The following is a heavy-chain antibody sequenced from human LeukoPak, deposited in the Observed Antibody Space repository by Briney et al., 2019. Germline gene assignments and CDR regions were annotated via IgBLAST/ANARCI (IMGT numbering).Heavy chain of an antibody. J-gene: IGHJ4*02. D-gene: IGHD2-21*02. CDR2: ISAYNGNT. CDR3: ARVYCGSDCYPYFDY. CDR1: GYTFTSYG. V-gene: IGHV1-18*01. Sequence: ASVKVSCKASGYTFTSYGISWVRQAPGQGLEWMGWISAYNGNTNYAQKLQGRVTMTTDTSTSTAYMELRSLRSDDTAVYYCARVYCGSDCYPYFDYWCQGTLVTVST.